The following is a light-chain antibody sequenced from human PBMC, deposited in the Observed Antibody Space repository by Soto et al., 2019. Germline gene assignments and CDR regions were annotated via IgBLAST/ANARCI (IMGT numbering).Light chain of an antibody. J-gene: IGKJ5*01. V-gene: IGKV1-33*01. Sequence: DIQMTQSPSSLSASVGDRVTITCQARQDIKHYLNWYQQKPGKAPNLLIYYTSVLETGGPSRFSGSGSWTDFTFTISSLQPEDIATYYCQQYDNLPITFGQGTRLEIK. CDR2: YTS. CDR3: QQYDNLPIT. CDR1: QDIKHY.